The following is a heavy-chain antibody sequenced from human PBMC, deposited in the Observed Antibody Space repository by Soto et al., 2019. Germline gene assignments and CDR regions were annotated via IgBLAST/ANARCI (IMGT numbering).Heavy chain of an antibody. J-gene: IGHJ4*02. CDR2: ISWNSGSI. V-gene: IGHV3-9*01. D-gene: IGHD1-26*01. CDR3: AKVKEVGAITLFDY. CDR1: GFTFDDYA. Sequence: PGGSLRLSCAASGFTFDDYAMHWVRQAPGKGLEWVSGISWNSGSIGYADSVKGRFTISRDNAKNSLYLQMNSLRAEDTAVYYCAKVKEVGAITLFDYWGQGTLVTVSS.